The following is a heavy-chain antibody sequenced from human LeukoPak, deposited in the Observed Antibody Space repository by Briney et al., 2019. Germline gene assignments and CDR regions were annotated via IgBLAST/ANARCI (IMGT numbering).Heavy chain of an antibody. CDR1: GASITGGSYY. D-gene: IGHD4-23*01. Sequence: KSSETLSLTCTVSGASITGGSYYWAWIRQSPGKGLEWIGSIYYSGSTHYSSSLKSRVTISVDTSNNLFSLRLDSVTAADTATYYCARNGGNSDFDYWGQGTLVTVSS. J-gene: IGHJ4*02. CDR2: IYYSGST. V-gene: IGHV4-39*01. CDR3: ARNGGNSDFDY.